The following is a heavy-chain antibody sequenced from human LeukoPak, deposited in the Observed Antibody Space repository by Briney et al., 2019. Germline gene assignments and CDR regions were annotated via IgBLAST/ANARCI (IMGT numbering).Heavy chain of an antibody. CDR3: AKDDGWLHYYH. CDR1: GFTFSSYW. V-gene: IGHV3-23*01. D-gene: IGHD3-10*01. Sequence: GGSLRLSCAASGFTFSSYWMHWVRRAPGKGLVWVSGISPGGEIPYYADSVKGRFTISRDNSKDTVSLQMHSLRAEDTATYYCAKDDGWLHYYHWGQGTLVTVSS. CDR2: ISPGGEIP. J-gene: IGHJ4*02.